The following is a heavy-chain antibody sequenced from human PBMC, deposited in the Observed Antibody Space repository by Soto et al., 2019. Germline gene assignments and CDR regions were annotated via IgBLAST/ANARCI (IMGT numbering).Heavy chain of an antibody. CDR2: ISPYTGNT. J-gene: IGHJ6*02. V-gene: IGHV1-18*01. D-gene: IGHD3-16*01. CDR3: VMVDNYVTPTPQDV. CDR1: GYIFVNYV. Sequence: GASVKVSCKASGYIFVNYVFAWVRQAPRQGLEWMGWISPYTGNTHSASKVQGRLTMTTDTSTSTAYMDLGSLTSDDTAVYYCVMVDNYVTPTPQDVWGQGTTVTVSS.